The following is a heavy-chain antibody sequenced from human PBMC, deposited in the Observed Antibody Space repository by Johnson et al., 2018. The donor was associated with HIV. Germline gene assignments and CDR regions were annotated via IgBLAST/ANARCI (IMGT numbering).Heavy chain of an antibody. V-gene: IGHV3-9*01. J-gene: IGHJ3*02. CDR2: ISWNSGSI. CDR3: AKQETSPAAGTFGAFDI. CDR1: GFTFSSFA. Sequence: QLVESGGGVVQPGRSLRLSCAASGFTFSSFAMHWVRQTPGNGLEWVSGISWNSGSIGYADSVKGRFTISRDNAKNSLYLQMNSLRAEDTAVYYCAKQETSPAAGTFGAFDIWGQGTMVTVSS. D-gene: IGHD6-13*01.